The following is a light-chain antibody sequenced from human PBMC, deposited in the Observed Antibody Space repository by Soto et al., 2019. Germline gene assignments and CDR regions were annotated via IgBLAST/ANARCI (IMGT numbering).Light chain of an antibody. CDR1: QSVSSN. CDR3: QQYNNWNLT. CDR2: GAS. J-gene: IGKJ4*01. Sequence: EIVMTQSPATLSVSPGERATLSCRASQSVSSNLAWYQQKPGQAPRLLIYGASTRATVIPARFSGSGSGTDSTLTISSLQSEDFAVYYCQQYNNWNLTFGEGTKVEIK. V-gene: IGKV3-15*01.